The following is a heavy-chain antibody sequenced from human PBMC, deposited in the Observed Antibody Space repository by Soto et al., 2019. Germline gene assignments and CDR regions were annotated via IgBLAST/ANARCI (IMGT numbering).Heavy chain of an antibody. Sequence: GSLRLSCAASGFTFSSYAMSWVRQAPGKGLEWVSAIGGSGGSTYYADSVEGRFTISRDNSKNTLYLQMNSLRAEDTAVYYCAKVLRGYYYYGMDVWGQGTTVTVSS. CDR1: GFTFSSYA. V-gene: IGHV3-23*01. CDR2: IGGSGGST. D-gene: IGHD6-13*01. CDR3: AKVLRGYYYYGMDV. J-gene: IGHJ6*02.